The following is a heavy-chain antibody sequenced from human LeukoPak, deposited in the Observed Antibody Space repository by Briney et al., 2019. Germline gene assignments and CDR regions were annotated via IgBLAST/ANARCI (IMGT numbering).Heavy chain of an antibody. Sequence: PGGSLRLSCAASGFTFSSYAMSWVRQAPGKGLEWVSAISGSGGSTYYADSVKGRFTISRDNSKNTLYLQMNSLRAEDTAVYYCAKAVSYDFWSGYYNYSDYWGQGTLVTVSS. J-gene: IGHJ4*02. V-gene: IGHV3-23*01. CDR3: AKAVSYDFWSGYYNYSDY. D-gene: IGHD3-3*01. CDR1: GFTFSSYA. CDR2: ISGSGGST.